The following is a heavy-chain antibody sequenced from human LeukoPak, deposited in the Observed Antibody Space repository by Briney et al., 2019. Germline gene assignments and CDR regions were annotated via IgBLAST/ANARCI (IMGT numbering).Heavy chain of an antibody. CDR1: GFTFSGYA. J-gene: IGHJ5*02. V-gene: IGHV3-23*01. CDR3: AKAGANWFDP. Sequence: GGPLRLSCAASGFTFSGYAMSWVRQAPGKGLQWVSTISRSGDNTYYADSVKGRFTISRDNSKNTLYVQMNTLRAEDSAIYYCAKAGANWFDPWGQGTLVTVSS. CDR2: ISRSGDNT. D-gene: IGHD3-10*01.